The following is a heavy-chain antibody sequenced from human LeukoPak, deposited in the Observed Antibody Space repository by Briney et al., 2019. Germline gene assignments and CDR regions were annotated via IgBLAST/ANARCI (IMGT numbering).Heavy chain of an antibody. Sequence: ASVKVSCKASGVTFTGYYIHWVRQAPGQGLEWMGWINPNSGGTNYAQKFQGRVTMTRDTSISTAYMELSRLRSDDTAVFYCARDLSGTAAGMFDYWGQGTLVTVSS. CDR1: GVTFTGYY. CDR2: INPNSGGT. CDR3: ARDLSGTAAGMFDY. D-gene: IGHD6-13*01. J-gene: IGHJ4*02. V-gene: IGHV1-2*02.